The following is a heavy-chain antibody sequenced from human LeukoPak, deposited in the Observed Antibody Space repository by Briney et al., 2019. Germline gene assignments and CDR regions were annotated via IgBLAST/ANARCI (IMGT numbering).Heavy chain of an antibody. CDR1: GGSISSSSYY. D-gene: IGHD3-10*01. Sequence: SETLSLTCSVSGGSISSSSYYWGWIRQPPGKGLEWIGSIYYGGSTYYNPSLKSRVTVSVDTSKNQFSLKLSSVTAADTAVYYCARTITTVRGAPLVFDYWGQGTLVTVSS. CDR3: ARTITTVRGAPLVFDY. J-gene: IGHJ4*02. CDR2: IYYGGST. V-gene: IGHV4-39*01.